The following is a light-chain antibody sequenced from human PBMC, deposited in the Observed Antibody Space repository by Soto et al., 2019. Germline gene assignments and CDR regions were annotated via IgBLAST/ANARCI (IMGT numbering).Light chain of an antibody. V-gene: IGKV1-5*03. CDR3: PKYHSFSRT. CDR1: QSISVW. J-gene: IGKJ1*01. Sequence: DIQMTQSPSTLSASVGGRVTITCRASQSISVWLAWYQQKPGKAPKPLIYKASSLESGVPSRFSGSGSGTDVPLTISRLQPDEFAPYCCPKYHSFSRTFGPGTRVEIK. CDR2: KAS.